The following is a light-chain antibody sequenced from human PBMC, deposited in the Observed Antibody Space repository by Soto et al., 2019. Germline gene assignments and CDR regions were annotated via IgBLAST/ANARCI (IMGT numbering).Light chain of an antibody. V-gene: IGKV1-39*01. J-gene: IGKJ1*01. CDR2: AAS. Sequence: DIQMTQSPSSLSASVGDRVTLTCRASQSISSYLNWYQQKPGKAPKLLIYAASSLQSGVPSRYSGSETGTDSTRTISSLQPEDFATYYCQHSYSTPGTFGQGTKEDIK. CDR3: QHSYSTPGT. CDR1: QSISSY.